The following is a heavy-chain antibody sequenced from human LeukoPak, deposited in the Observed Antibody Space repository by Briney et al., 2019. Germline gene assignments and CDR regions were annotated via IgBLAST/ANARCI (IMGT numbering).Heavy chain of an antibody. CDR2: IYYSGST. CDR3: ARVIAARPEGFDY. V-gene: IGHV4-39*07. Sequence: PSETLSLTCTVSGGSISSSSYYWGWIRQPPGKGLEWIGSIYYSGSTYYNPSLKSRVTISVDTSKNQFSLKLSSVTAADTAVYYCARVIAARPEGFDYWGQGTLVTVSS. D-gene: IGHD6-6*01. CDR1: GGSISSSSYY. J-gene: IGHJ4*02.